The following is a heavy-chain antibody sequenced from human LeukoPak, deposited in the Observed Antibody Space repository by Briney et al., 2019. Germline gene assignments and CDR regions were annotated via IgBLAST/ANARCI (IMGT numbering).Heavy chain of an antibody. J-gene: IGHJ6*02. Sequence: SETLSLTCTVSGGSISSYYWSWIRQPAGKGLEWIGRIYTSGSTNYNPSLKSRVTISVDTSKNQFSLKLSSVTAADTAVYYCARKAPCYYYYGMDVWGQGTTVTVSS. CDR2: IYTSGST. CDR3: ARKAPCYYYYGMDV. CDR1: GGSISSYY. V-gene: IGHV4-4*07.